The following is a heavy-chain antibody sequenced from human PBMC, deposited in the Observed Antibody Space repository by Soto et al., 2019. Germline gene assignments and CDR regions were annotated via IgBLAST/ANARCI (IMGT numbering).Heavy chain of an antibody. CDR3: VRGPEELVYYNSIDV. CDR2: ISIGGTPI. D-gene: IGHD3-10*01. Sequence: GGSLRLSCEAPGFTFSDYYMSWIRQVPGKGLEWVSYISIGGTPIYYADSVKGRFTISRDNAQNSLYLHMTSLTAEDTALYYCVRGPEELVYYNSIDVWGQGTTVTVSS. V-gene: IGHV3-11*01. J-gene: IGHJ6*02. CDR1: GFTFSDYY.